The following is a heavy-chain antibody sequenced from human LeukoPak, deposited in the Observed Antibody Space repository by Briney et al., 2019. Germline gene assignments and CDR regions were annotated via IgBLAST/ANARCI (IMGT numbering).Heavy chain of an antibody. D-gene: IGHD2-2*01. CDR1: GFTFSSYA. CDR3: ARVPNRYCSSTSCYHWFDP. CDR2: ISYDGSNK. Sequence: GRSLRPSCAASGFTFSSYAMHWVRQAPGKGLEWVAVISYDGSNKYYADSVKGRFTISRDNSKNTLYLQMNSLRAEDTAVYYCARVPNRYCSSTSCYHWFDPWGQGTLVTVSS. V-gene: IGHV3-30-3*01. J-gene: IGHJ5*02.